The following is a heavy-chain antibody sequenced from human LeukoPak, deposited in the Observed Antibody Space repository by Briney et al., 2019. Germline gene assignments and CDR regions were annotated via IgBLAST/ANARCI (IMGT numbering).Heavy chain of an antibody. J-gene: IGHJ4*02. CDR3: ARSANYFDTSGQDY. D-gene: IGHD3-22*01. CDR1: GFTFSXXX. CDR2: XSGSXDST. Sequence: GGSLRLSCXASGFTFSXXXXXXXXQAPXXXLXXXXTXSGSXDSTYYADSXKGRFTISRDXAKSTLYLQMNSLRVEDTAVYYCARSANYFDTSGQDYWGQGTLVTVSS. V-gene: IGHV3-23*01.